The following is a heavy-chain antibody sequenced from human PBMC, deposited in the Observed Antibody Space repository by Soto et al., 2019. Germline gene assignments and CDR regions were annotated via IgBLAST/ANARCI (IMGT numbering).Heavy chain of an antibody. J-gene: IGHJ4*02. CDR2: ISSTTNYI. Sequence: GGSLRLSCAASGFTFTRYSMNWVRQAPGKGLEWVSSISSTTNYIYYGDSMKGRFTISRDNARNSLYLEMNSLRAEDTAVYYCARESEDLTSNFDYWGQGTLVTVSS. V-gene: IGHV3-21*06. CDR3: ARESEDLTSNFDY. CDR1: GFTFTRYS.